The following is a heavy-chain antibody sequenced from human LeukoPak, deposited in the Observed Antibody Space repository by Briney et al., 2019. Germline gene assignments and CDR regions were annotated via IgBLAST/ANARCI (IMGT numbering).Heavy chain of an antibody. D-gene: IGHD5-24*01. Sequence: GSLRLSCAASGFTFSSYSMNWVRQAPGKGLEWVSSISSSSSYIYYADSVKGRFTISRDNAKNSLYLQMNSLRAEDTAVYYCASSPGDGYNPDYWGQGTLVTVSS. V-gene: IGHV3-21*01. CDR1: GFTFSSYS. CDR3: ASSPGDGYNPDY. J-gene: IGHJ4*02. CDR2: ISSSSSYI.